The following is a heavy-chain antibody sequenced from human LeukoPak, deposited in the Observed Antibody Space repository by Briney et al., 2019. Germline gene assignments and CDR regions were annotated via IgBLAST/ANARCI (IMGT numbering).Heavy chain of an antibody. CDR3: ARHLHNDHGDPNWFDP. J-gene: IGHJ5*02. D-gene: IGHD4-17*01. Sequence: SETLSLTCTVSDGSISNTIYYWGWIRQPPGKGLEWIASIYFNGHTFYNPSLKSGVTISVDTSTNQFSLQLRSVTAADTAIYYCARHLHNDHGDPNWFDPWGQGTLVTVSS. CDR2: IYFNGHT. CDR1: DGSISNTIYY. V-gene: IGHV4-39*01.